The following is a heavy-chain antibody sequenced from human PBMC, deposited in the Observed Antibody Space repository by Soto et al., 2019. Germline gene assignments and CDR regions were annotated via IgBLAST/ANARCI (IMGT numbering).Heavy chain of an antibody. CDR3: AKDENAGAYYYGSGSPWYYFDY. CDR1: GFAFSSKG. Sequence: GGSLRLSCAASGFAFSSKGMHWVRQAPGKGLEWVAIIWYDGSNQYYADSVKGRFTVSRDNSKNTLYLQMNSLRGEDTAVYFCAKDENAGAYYYGSGSPWYYFDYWGQGTLVTVSS. D-gene: IGHD3-10*01. J-gene: IGHJ4*02. V-gene: IGHV3-33*06. CDR2: IWYDGSNQ.